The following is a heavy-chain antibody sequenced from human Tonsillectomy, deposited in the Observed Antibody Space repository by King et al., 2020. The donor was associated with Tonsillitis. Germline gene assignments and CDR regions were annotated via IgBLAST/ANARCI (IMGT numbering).Heavy chain of an antibody. CDR3: TRLLVRGIIVPNDAFHF. CDR1: GFTFGDYA. CDR2: IRSKVYGGTS. D-gene: IGHD3-10*01. V-gene: IGHV3-49*03. J-gene: IGHJ3*01. Sequence: VQLVESGGDLVQPGRSLRLSCTASGFTFGDYAMSWFRQAPGKGLEWVGFIRSKVYGGTSEYAASVKGRFTISRDDSNSIAYLQMNSLKTQDTALYYCTRLLVRGIIVPNDAFHFWGQGTMVTVSS.